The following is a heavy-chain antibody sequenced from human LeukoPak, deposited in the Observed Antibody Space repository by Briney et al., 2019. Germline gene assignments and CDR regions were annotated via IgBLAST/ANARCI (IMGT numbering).Heavy chain of an antibody. CDR1: GGTFSSYA. V-gene: IGHV1-69*05. J-gene: IGHJ5*02. Sequence: ASVKVSCKASGGTFSSYAISWVRQAPGQGLEWMGGIIPIFGTANYAQKFQGRVTITTDESTSTAYMELSSLRSEDTAVYYCASHLFGSWYPKDNWFDPWGQGTLVTVSS. CDR2: IIPIFGTA. CDR3: ASHLFGSWYPKDNWFDP. D-gene: IGHD6-13*01.